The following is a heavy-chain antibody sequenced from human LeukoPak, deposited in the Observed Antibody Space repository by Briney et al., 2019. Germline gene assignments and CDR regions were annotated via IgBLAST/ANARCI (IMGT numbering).Heavy chain of an antibody. V-gene: IGHV4-59*01. CDR2: IYYSGGT. CDR3: ARDPSGSFFNWFDP. D-gene: IGHD1-26*01. J-gene: IGHJ5*02. CDR1: GGSISNYC. Sequence: SETLSLTCTVSGGSISNYCWHWIRQPPGKGLEWIGYIYYSGGTNYNPSLKSRVTISVDTSKNQFSLKLRSVTAADTAVYYCARDPSGSFFNWFDPWGQGTLVTVSS.